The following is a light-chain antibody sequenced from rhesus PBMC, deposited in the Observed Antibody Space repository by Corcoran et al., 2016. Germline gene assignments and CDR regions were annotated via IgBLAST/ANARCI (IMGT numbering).Light chain of an antibody. J-gene: IGKJ1*01. Sequence: DIQMTQSPSSLSASVGDRVTITCRASENVNNYINWYQQKPGKAPKLRMYKAYALQRGVPTRFSGSGSGTHYTFNISSLQPEDVATYYCQHGYGTPWTFGQGTKVEIK. V-gene: IGKV1-74*01. CDR2: KAY. CDR3: QHGYGTPWT. CDR1: ENVNNY.